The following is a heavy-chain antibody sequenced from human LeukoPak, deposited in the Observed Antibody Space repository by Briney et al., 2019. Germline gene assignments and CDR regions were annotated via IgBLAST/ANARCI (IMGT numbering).Heavy chain of an antibody. V-gene: IGHV3-30-3*01. Sequence: PGRSLRLSCAASGFTFSSYAMHWVRQAPGKGLEWVAVISYDGSNKYYADSVKGRFTISRDNSKNTLYLQMNSLRAEDTAVYYCARSNYCSSTSCRLFDYWGQGTLVTVSS. CDR1: GFTFSSYA. D-gene: IGHD2-2*01. J-gene: IGHJ4*02. CDR2: ISYDGSNK. CDR3: ARSNYCSSTSCRLFDY.